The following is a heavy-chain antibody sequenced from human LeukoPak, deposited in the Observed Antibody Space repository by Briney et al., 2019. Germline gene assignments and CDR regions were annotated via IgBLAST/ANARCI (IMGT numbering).Heavy chain of an antibody. CDR2: VFNSGGT. V-gene: IGHV4-39*07. J-gene: IGHJ4*02. CDR3: ARGRYTYGNAFDY. CDR1: GDSISSTNYY. Sequence: PSETLSLTCTVSGDSISSTNYYWAWIRQPPGKGLEWIGTVFNSGGTYYNPFLRSRVTISINTSNNQFFLNLTSVTAADTAVYYCARGRYTYGNAFDYWGQGTLVTVSS. D-gene: IGHD5-18*01.